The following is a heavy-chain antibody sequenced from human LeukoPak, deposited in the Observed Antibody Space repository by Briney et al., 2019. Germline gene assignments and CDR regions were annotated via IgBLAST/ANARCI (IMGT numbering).Heavy chain of an antibody. J-gene: IGHJ4*02. V-gene: IGHV3-21*01. Sequence: PGGSPRLSCAASGFTFSSYSMNWVRQAPGKGLEWVSSISSSSSYIYYADSLKGRFTISRDNAKNSLYLQMNSLRAEDTAVYYCARDGTVTTDYWGQGTLVTVSS. CDR1: GFTFSSYS. CDR3: ARDGTVTTDY. CDR2: ISSSSSYI. D-gene: IGHD4-17*01.